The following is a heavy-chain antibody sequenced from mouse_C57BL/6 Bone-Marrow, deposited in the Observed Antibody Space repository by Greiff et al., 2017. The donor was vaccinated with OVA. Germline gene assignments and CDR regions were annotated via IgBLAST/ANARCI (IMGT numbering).Heavy chain of an antibody. CDR1: GFTFSSYA. CDR2: ISSGGDYI. D-gene: IGHD3-2*02. Sequence: EVQLMESGEGLVKPGGSLKLSCAASGFTFSSYAMSWVRQTPEKRLEWVAYISSGGDYIYYADTVKGRFTISRDNARNTLYLQMSSLKSEDTAMYYCTRDKAPYAMDYWGQGTSVTVSS. CDR3: TRDKAPYAMDY. J-gene: IGHJ4*01. V-gene: IGHV5-9-1*02.